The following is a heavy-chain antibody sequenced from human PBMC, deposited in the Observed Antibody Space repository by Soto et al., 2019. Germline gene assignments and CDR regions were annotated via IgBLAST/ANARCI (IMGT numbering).Heavy chain of an antibody. CDR2: IYWNDDK. CDR3: AHRQGQGQWLVRRQVDWFAP. CDR1: GFSLSTSGVG. V-gene: IGHV2-5*01. D-gene: IGHD6-19*01. Sequence: HITLKESGPTLVKPTQTLTLTCTFSGFSLSTSGVGVGWIRQPPGKALEWLALIYWNDDKRYSPSLKSRLTITKDTSKNQVVITMTSVYPVDTATYYCAHRQGQGQWLVRRQVDWFAPWCQGTLVTVS. J-gene: IGHJ5*02.